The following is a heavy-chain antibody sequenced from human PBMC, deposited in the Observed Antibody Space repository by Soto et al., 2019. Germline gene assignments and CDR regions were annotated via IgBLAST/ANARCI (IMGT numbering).Heavy chain of an antibody. D-gene: IGHD3-16*02. V-gene: IGHV4-39*01. CDR2: IYYSGST. CDR1: GGSISSSSYY. CDR3: ASFLDPYDYIWGSYRYTRYYFDY. Sequence: PSETLSLTCTVSGGSISSSSYYWGWIRQPPGKGLEWIGSIYYSGSTYYNPSLKSRVTISVDTSKNQFSLKLSSVTAADTAVYYCASFLDPYDYIWGSYRYTRYYFDYWGQGTLVTVSS. J-gene: IGHJ4*02.